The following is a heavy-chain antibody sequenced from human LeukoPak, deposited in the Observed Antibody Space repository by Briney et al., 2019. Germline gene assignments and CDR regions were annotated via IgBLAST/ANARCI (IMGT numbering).Heavy chain of an antibody. CDR1: GYTFTGYY. CDR3: ARAAAGNDAFDI. CDR2: INPNSGGT. V-gene: IGHV1-2*02. J-gene: IGHJ3*02. D-gene: IGHD6-13*01. Sequence: ASVKVSCKASGYTFTGYYMHWVRQAPGQGLEWMGWINPNSGGTNYAQKFQGRVTMTRDTSISTAYMELSRLRSDDTAVYYCARAAAGNDAFDIWGKGTMVTVSS.